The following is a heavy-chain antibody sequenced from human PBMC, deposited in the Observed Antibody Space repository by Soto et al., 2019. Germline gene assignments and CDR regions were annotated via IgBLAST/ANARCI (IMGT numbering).Heavy chain of an antibody. CDR1: GGSISSGGYS. Sequence: QLQLQESGSGLVKPSQTLSLTCAVSGGSISSGGYSWSWIRQPPGKGLEWIGYIYHSGSTYYNPSLKSRAAISVDRSKNQFSLKLSSVTAADTAVYSFARSPPTYDFWGGPIWFDPWGQGTLVTVSS. J-gene: IGHJ5*02. D-gene: IGHD3-3*01. V-gene: IGHV4-30-2*01. CDR2: IYHSGST. CDR3: ARSPPTYDFWGGPIWFDP.